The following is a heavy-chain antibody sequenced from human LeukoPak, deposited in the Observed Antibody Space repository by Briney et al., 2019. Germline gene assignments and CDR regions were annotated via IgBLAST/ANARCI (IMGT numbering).Heavy chain of an antibody. Sequence: SETLSLTCTVSGGSISSYYWSWIRQPPGKGLEWIGYIYYSGSTNYNPSLKSRVTISVDTSKNQFSLKLSSVTAADTAVYYCARDPYYYGSGSYYHFGMDVWGQGTTVTVSS. V-gene: IGHV4-59*01. J-gene: IGHJ6*02. CDR3: ARDPYYYGSGSYYHFGMDV. D-gene: IGHD3-10*01. CDR2: IYYSGST. CDR1: GGSISSYY.